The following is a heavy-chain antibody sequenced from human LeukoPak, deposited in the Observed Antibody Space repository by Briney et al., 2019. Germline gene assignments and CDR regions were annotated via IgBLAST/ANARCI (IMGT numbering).Heavy chain of an antibody. J-gene: IGHJ4*02. CDR3: ARHPSTGSRIFDY. Sequence: SETLSLTCAVSGASISTDYYIWIRQPPGKGLEWIAHMYHNGNTKYNSSLKSRVTISVDTSKNPFSLKLSSVTAADTAVYYCARHPSTGSRIFDYWGQGTLVTVSS. D-gene: IGHD1-1*01. V-gene: IGHV4-59*08. CDR2: MYHNGNT. CDR1: GASISTDY.